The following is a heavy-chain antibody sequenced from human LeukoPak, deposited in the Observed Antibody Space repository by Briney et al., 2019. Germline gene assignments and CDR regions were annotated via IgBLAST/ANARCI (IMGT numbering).Heavy chain of an antibody. V-gene: IGHV4-59*08. CDR2: IYYSGST. CDR1: GGSFSSYY. CDR3: ARLLWYDSSGYYYFDY. Sequence: SETLSLTCAVYGGSFSSYYWSWIRQPPGKGLEWIGYIYYSGSTNYNPSLKSRVTISVDTSKNQFSLKLSSVTAADTAVYYCARLLWYDSSGYYYFDYWGQGTLVTVSS. D-gene: IGHD3-22*01. J-gene: IGHJ4*02.